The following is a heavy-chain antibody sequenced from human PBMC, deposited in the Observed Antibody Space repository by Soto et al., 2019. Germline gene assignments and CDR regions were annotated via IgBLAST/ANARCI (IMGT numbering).Heavy chain of an antibody. V-gene: IGHV4-31*03. J-gene: IGHJ6*02. D-gene: IGHD4-4*01. CDR1: GGSISSGGYY. CDR2: IYYSGST. CDR3: ARDEFEDAVTTGYYYGMDV. Sequence: PSETLSLTCTVSGGSISSGGYYWSWIRQHPGKGLEWIGYIYYSGSTYYNPSLKSRVTISVDTSKNQFSLKLSSVTAADTAVYYCARDEFEDAVTTGYYYGMDVWGQGTTVTVSS.